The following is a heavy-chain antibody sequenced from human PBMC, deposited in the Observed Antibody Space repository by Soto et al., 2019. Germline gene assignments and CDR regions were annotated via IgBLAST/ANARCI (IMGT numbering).Heavy chain of an antibody. CDR2: IYSDGTT. V-gene: IGHV3-53*01. Sequence: GGSLRLSCAASGFIVTSNYMNWVRQAPGKGLEWVSVIYSDGTTNYAESVKGRFTISRDNSKNTVFLQMSSLRAEDTAVYYCAKGGPGASSGLFESWGQGTLVTVSS. CDR1: GFIVTSNY. D-gene: IGHD3-10*01. CDR3: AKGGPGASSGLFES. J-gene: IGHJ4*02.